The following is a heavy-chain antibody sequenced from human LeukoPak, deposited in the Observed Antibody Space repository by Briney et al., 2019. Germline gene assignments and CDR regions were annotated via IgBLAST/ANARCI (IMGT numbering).Heavy chain of an antibody. CDR1: GFTFSSYA. CDR3: VKLTTGATREDY. V-gene: IGHV3-23*01. D-gene: IGHD1-1*01. J-gene: IGHJ4*02. CDR2: ISGSGDST. Sequence: GSLRLSCAASGFTFSSYAMSWVRQAPGKGLEWVSAISGSGDSTYYADSVKGRFTISRDNSKNTLYLQMNSLRAEDTAVYYCVKLTTGATREDYWGQGTLVTVS.